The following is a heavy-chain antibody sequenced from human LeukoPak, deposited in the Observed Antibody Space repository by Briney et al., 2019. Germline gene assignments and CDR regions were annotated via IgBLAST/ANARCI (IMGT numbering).Heavy chain of an antibody. CDR2: ISRDSTFV. J-gene: IGHJ1*01. D-gene: IGHD6-13*01. V-gene: IGHV3-23*01. CDR1: GFTLSAYD. CDR3: AKPEPGIAAAGTREYFQH. Sequence: GGSLRLSCAASGFTLSAYDMNWVRQSPGKGLEWVSYISRDSTFVYYADSVEGRFTISRDNSKNTLYLQMNSLRAEDTAVYYCAKPEPGIAAAGTREYFQHWGQGTLVTVSS.